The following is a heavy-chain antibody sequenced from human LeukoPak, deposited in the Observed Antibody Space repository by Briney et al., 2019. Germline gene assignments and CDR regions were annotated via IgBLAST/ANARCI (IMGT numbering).Heavy chain of an antibody. CDR2: TSGSDSST. Sequence: GGSLRLSCAASGFTFSSSAMSWVRQAPGKGLEWVSTTSGSDSSTHYADSVKGRFTISRDNSKNTLYLQMNSLRADDTAAYYCAKSGYNRFDYWGQGTLVTVSS. CDR1: GFTFSSSA. CDR3: AKSGYNRFDY. D-gene: IGHD5-24*01. V-gene: IGHV3-23*01. J-gene: IGHJ4*02.